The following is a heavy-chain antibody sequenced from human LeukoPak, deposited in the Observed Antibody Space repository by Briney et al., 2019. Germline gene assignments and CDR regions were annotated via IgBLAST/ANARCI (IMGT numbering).Heavy chain of an antibody. D-gene: IGHD5-18*01. V-gene: IGHV4-30-4*01. J-gene: IGHJ4*02. Sequence: SETLSLTCTVSGGSISSGDYYWSWIRQPPGKGLEWIGYIYYSGSTYYNPSLKSRVTISVDTSKNQFSLKLSSVTAADTAVYYCARELVYSYGYYYWGQGTLVTVSS. CDR2: IYYSGST. CDR3: ARELVYSYGYYY. CDR1: GGSISSGDYY.